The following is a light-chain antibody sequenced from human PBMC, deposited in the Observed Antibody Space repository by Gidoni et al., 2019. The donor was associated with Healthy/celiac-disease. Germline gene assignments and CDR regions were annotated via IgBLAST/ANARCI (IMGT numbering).Light chain of an antibody. V-gene: IGKV3-15*01. Sequence: EIVMTQSPASLSVSPGARATLSCRASQSVSSNLAWYQQNPGQAPRLLIYGAATRATGIPARFSGSWSGTEFTLTISRLQAEDFAVYSRQHYNHWLTFGQGTKVEIK. J-gene: IGKJ1*01. CDR2: GAA. CDR1: QSVSSN. CDR3: QHYNHWLT.